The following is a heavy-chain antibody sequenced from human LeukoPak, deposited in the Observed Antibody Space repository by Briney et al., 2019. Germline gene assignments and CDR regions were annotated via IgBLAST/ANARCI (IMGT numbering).Heavy chain of an antibody. CDR1: GVSFSGYY. D-gene: IGHD6-13*01. CDR3: ARGRIAALDY. Sequence: SETLSLTCAVYGVSFSGYYWSWIRQPPGKGREWIGEINHSGSTNYNPSLKSRVTISVDTSKNQFSLKLSSVTAADTAVYYCARGRIAALDYWGQGTLVTVSS. CDR2: INHSGST. J-gene: IGHJ4*02. V-gene: IGHV4-34*01.